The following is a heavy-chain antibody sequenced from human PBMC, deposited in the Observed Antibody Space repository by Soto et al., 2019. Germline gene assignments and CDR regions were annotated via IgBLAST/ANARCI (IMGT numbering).Heavy chain of an antibody. J-gene: IGHJ5*02. CDR2: IYYSGST. D-gene: IGHD1-26*01. CDR1: GGSISRYY. V-gene: IGHV4-59*01. CDR3: ASGGSSNWFDP. Sequence: SEALSLTCTVSGGSISRYYWSWIRQPPGKGLEWIGYIYYSGSTNYNPSLKSRVTISVDTSKNQFSLKLSSVTAADTAVYYCASGGSSNWFDPWGQGTLVTVS.